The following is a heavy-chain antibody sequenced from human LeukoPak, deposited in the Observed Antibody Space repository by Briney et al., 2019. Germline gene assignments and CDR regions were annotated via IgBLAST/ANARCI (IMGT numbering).Heavy chain of an antibody. D-gene: IGHD6-13*01. CDR2: INPNSGGT. V-gene: IGHV1-2*02. Sequence: ASVKVSCKASGYTFTGYYMHWVRQAPGQGLEWMGWINPNSGGTNYAQKFQGRVTMTRDTSISTAYMELSRLRSDDTAVYYCARVVRRIAAAALFDYWGQGTLVTVSS. CDR1: GYTFTGYY. CDR3: ARVVRRIAAAALFDY. J-gene: IGHJ4*02.